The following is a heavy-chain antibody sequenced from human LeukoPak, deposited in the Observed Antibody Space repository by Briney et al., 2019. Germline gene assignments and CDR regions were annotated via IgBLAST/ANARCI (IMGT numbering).Heavy chain of an antibody. CDR2: INSGGSTL. J-gene: IGHJ3*02. CDR1: GFTFSSYE. V-gene: IGHV3-48*03. D-gene: IGHD3-22*01. CDR3: AKDYDSSGWAAFDI. Sequence: GGSLRLSCAASGFTFSSYEMNWVRQAPGKGLEWVSYINSGGSTLYYADSVKGRFTISRDNAKNSLYLQMNSLRAEDTAVYYCAKDYDSSGWAAFDIWGQGTMVTVSS.